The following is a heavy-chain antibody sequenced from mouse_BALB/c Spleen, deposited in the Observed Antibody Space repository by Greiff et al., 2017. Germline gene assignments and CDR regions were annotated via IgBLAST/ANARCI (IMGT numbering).Heavy chain of an antibody. CDR1: GYTFTSYW. CDR2: IAPGSGST. CDR3: ARTITTVVAPSYYAMDY. D-gene: IGHD1-1*01. V-gene: IGHV1S41*01. Sequence: DLVKPGASVKLSCKASGYTFTSYWINWIKQRPGQGLEWIGRIAPGSGSTYYNEMFKGKATLTVDTSSSTAYIQLSSLSSEDSAVYFCARTITTVVAPSYYAMDYWGQGTSVTVSS. J-gene: IGHJ4*01.